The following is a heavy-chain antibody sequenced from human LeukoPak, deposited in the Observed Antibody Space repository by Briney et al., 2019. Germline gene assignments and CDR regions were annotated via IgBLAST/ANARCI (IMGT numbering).Heavy chain of an antibody. J-gene: IGHJ6*02. CDR1: GFTFSSYA. Sequence: PGGSLRLSCAASGFTFSSYAMHWVRQAPGKGLEWVAVISYDGSNKYYADSVKGRFTISRDNAKNTLYLQMNSLRAEDTAVYYCARRYSSGWYGLPQGYYYGMDVWGQGTTVTVSS. V-gene: IGHV3-30-3*01. D-gene: IGHD6-19*01. CDR2: ISYDGSNK. CDR3: ARRYSSGWYGLPQGYYYGMDV.